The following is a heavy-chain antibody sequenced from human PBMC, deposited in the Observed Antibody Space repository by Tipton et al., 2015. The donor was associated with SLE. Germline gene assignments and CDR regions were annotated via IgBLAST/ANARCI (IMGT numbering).Heavy chain of an antibody. CDR2: IYYSGST. V-gene: IGHV4-39*01. J-gene: IGHJ4*02. D-gene: IGHD3-22*01. Sequence: TLSLTCTVSGGSISSSSYYWGWIRQPPGKGLEWIGSIYYSGSTYYNPSLKSRVTISVDTSKNQFSLKLSSVTAADTAVYYCARADDSSGWAFDYWGQGTLVTVSS. CDR1: GGSISSSSYY. CDR3: ARADDSSGWAFDY.